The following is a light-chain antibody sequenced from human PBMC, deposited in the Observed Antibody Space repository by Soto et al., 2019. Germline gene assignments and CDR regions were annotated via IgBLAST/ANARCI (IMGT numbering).Light chain of an antibody. J-gene: IGKJ1*01. CDR1: QSVNSN. Sequence: IVMTQSPATLSVSPGEGATLSCRASQSVNSNLAWYQQKPGQAPRLLIFGASSRATGIPDRFSGSGSGTDFTLTISRLEPEDFAVYYCQQYGSSPRTFGQGTKVDIK. CDR2: GAS. V-gene: IGKV3-20*01. CDR3: QQYGSSPRT.